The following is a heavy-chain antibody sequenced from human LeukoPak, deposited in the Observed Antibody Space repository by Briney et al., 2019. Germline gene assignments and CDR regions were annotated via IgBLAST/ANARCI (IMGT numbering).Heavy chain of an antibody. D-gene: IGHD6-13*01. J-gene: IGHJ4*02. CDR1: GYTVTGYY. V-gene: IGHV1-2*02. CDR2: INPNSGGT. CDR3: ARGILWYSSSWYSFLDY. Sequence: ASVKVSCKASGYTVTGYYMHWVRQAPGQGLEWMGWINPNSGGTNYAQKFQGRVTMTRDTSISTAYMELSRLRSDDTAVYYCARGILWYSSSWYSFLDYWGQGTLVTVSS.